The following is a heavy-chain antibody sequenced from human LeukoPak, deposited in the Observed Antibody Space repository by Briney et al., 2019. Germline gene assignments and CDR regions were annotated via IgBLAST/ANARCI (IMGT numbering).Heavy chain of an antibody. Sequence: GGSLRLSCAASGFTFSGYWMTWVRQAPGKGLEWVANIKQDGSEKYYVDSVKGRFTISGDNAKSSLYLQMGSLRAEDTAIYHCARGLLWFGGLNYWGQGTLVTVSS. D-gene: IGHD3-10*01. CDR1: GFTFSGYW. CDR3: ARGLLWFGGLNY. V-gene: IGHV3-7*03. J-gene: IGHJ4*02. CDR2: IKQDGSEK.